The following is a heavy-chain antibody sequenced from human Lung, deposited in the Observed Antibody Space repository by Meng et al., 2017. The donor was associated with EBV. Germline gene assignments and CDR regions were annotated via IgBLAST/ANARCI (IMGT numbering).Heavy chain of an antibody. J-gene: IGHJ4*02. CDR1: GGSISSSNW. D-gene: IGHD2-21*01. CDR3: ARDSDSAYSLGY. V-gene: IGHV4-4*02. CDR2: IHHSGRT. Sequence: QVALQESGPARVTASWTLSLTCAVSGGSISSSNWWSCVRQAPGKGLEWIGEIHHSGRTNYNPSLKSRITMSLDKPKNQFSLKLSSVTTADTAVYYCARDSDSAYSLGYWGQGTLVTVSS.